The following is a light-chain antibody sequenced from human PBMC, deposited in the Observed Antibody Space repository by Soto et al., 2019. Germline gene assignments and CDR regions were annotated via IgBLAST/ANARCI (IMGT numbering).Light chain of an antibody. CDR3: QQYYSTPIT. Sequence: DIVMTQSPDSLAMSLGERATINCKSSQSVLHSPNNKNYIAWYQQKPGQPPKLLIHWASTRESGVPDRFSGSGSGTDYTLTISSLQAEDVAVYHCQQYYSTPITFGQGTRLEIK. V-gene: IGKV4-1*01. CDR1: QSVLHSPNNKNY. CDR2: WAS. J-gene: IGKJ5*01.